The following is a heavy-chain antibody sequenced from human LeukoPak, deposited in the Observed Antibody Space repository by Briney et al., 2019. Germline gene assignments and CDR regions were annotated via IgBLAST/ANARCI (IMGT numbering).Heavy chain of an antibody. CDR1: GYTFTSYD. J-gene: IGHJ3*02. D-gene: IGHD3-16*01. CDR3: ARVKIGVPHNPLDI. Sequence: GASVKVSCKASGYTFTSYDINWVRQATGQGLEWMGWMNPNSGNTGYAQKFQGRVTITRNTSISTAYMELSSLRSEDTAVYYCARVKIGVPHNPLDIWGQGTMVTVSS. V-gene: IGHV1-8*03. CDR2: MNPNSGNT.